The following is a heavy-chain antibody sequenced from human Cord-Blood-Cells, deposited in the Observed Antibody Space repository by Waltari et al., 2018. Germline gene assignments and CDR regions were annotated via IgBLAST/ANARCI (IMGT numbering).Heavy chain of an antibody. V-gene: IGHV4-34*01. CDR2: INHSGST. Sequence: QVQLQQWGAGLLKPSETLSLTCAVYGGSFSGYYWSWIRQPPGKGLEWIGEINHSGSTNYNPSLKSRVTISVDTSKNQFSLKLSSVTAADTAVYYCARENSSSWYYFDYWGQGTLVTVSS. J-gene: IGHJ4*02. CDR1: GGSFSGYY. CDR3: ARENSSSWYYFDY. D-gene: IGHD6-13*01.